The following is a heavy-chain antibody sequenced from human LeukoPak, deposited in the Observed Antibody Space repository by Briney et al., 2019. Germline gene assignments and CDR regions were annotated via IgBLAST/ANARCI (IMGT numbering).Heavy chain of an antibody. Sequence: GGSLRLSCAASGFTFSRYWIHWVRQAPGKGLEWVSRINPDGSTTTYADSVKGRFTISRDNAKNSLYLQMNSLRAEDTAVYYCARDDQWELLGVFDYWGQGTLVTVSS. D-gene: IGHD1-26*01. CDR2: INPDGSTT. CDR1: GFTFSRYW. CDR3: ARDDQWELLGVFDY. V-gene: IGHV3-74*01. J-gene: IGHJ4*02.